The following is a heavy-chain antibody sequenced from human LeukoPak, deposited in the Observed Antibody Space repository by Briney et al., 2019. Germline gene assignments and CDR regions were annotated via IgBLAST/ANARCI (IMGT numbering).Heavy chain of an antibody. D-gene: IGHD2-2*01. V-gene: IGHV4-31*03. CDR3: ARVPYCSSTSCRGYCFDY. CDR1: GGSISSGGYY. J-gene: IGHJ4*02. CDR2: IYYSGST. Sequence: KPSETLSLTCTVSGGSISSGGYYWSWIRQHPGKGLEWIGYIYYSGSTYYNPSLKSRVTISVDTSKNQFSLKLSSVTAADTAVYYCARVPYCSSTSCRGYCFDYWGQGTLVTVSS.